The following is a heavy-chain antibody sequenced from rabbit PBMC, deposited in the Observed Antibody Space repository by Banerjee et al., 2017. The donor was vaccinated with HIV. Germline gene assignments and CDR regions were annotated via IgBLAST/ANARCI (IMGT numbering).Heavy chain of an antibody. CDR1: GFSFSNKYV. CDR3: ARDLAGVVGWNLNL. Sequence: QEQLEESGGDLGKPEGSLTITCTASGFSFSNKYVMCCVRQAPGKGLEWIGCINSSSRNVVDASWATGRFTISKTSTTTVKMQMTRLTAADTATYFGARDLAGVVGWNLNLWGPGTLVTVS. J-gene: IGHJ4*01. D-gene: IGHD1-1*01. CDR2: INSSSRNV. V-gene: IGHV1S45*01.